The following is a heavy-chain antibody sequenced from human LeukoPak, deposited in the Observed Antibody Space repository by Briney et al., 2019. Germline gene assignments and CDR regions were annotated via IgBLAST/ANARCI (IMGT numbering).Heavy chain of an antibody. CDR3: ARNQQLGGHSYYYYGMDV. CDR2: ISGGGGTT. CDR1: GFTSIAYA. V-gene: IGHV3-23*01. D-gene: IGHD3-16*01. J-gene: IGHJ6*02. Sequence: YPGGSLRLSCVGSGFTSIAYALTWARQAPGKGLEWVSGISGGGGTTYYADSVKGRFTISRDNSKNTLYLQMNSLRADDTAIYYCARNQQLGGHSYYYYGMDVWGQGTTVTVSS.